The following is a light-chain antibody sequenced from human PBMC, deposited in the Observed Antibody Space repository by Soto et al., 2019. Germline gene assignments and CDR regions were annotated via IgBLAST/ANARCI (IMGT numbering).Light chain of an antibody. J-gene: IGKJ1*01. CDR3: QHYGSSPRT. V-gene: IGKV3-20*01. Sequence: EIVLTQSPGTLSLSPGERATLSCRASQSVSSDYLAWYQLKPGQAPRLLIYGASSRATGIPDRFSGSGSGTDFTLPISRLYPEDFAVYFCQHYGSSPRTFGQGTKVEIK. CDR1: QSVSSDY. CDR2: GAS.